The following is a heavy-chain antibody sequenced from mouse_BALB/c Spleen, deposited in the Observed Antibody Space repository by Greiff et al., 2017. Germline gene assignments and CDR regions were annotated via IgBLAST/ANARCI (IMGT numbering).Heavy chain of an antibody. CDR3: ARDQGNYAMDY. CDR1: GFTFSDYY. Sequence: EVQRVESGGGLVKPGGSLKLSCAASGFTFSDYYMYWVRQTPEKRLEWVATISDGGSYTYYPDSVKGRFTISRDNAKNNLYLQMSSLKSEDTAMYYCARDQGNYAMDYWGQGTSVTVSS. V-gene: IGHV5-4*02. CDR2: ISDGGSYT. D-gene: IGHD2-14*01. J-gene: IGHJ4*01.